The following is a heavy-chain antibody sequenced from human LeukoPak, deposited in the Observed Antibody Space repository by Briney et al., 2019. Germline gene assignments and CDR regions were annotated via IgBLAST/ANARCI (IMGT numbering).Heavy chain of an antibody. CDR3: ARALGSGSSFDY. J-gene: IGHJ4*02. CDR1: GGSISTYY. V-gene: IGHV4-59*08. D-gene: IGHD3-10*01. CDR2: IYYSGST. Sequence: SETLSLTCTVSGGSISTYYWNWIRQSPGKGLEWIGNIYYSGSTYYNPSLKSRVTISVDTSKNQFSLKLSSVTAADTAVYYCARALGSGSSFDYWGQGTLVTVSS.